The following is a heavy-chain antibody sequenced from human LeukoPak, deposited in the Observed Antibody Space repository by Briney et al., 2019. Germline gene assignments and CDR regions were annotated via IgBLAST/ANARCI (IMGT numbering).Heavy chain of an antibody. J-gene: IGHJ4*02. Sequence: GGSLRLSCAASGFTFSSYGMHWVRQAPGKGLEWVAVIWYDGSNKYYADSVKGRFTISRDNSKNTLYLQMNSLRAEDTAVYYCAKSYHYDGSSIDYWGQGTLVSVSS. CDR3: AKSYHYDGSSIDY. V-gene: IGHV3-33*06. CDR2: IWYDGSNK. D-gene: IGHD3-10*01. CDR1: GFTFSSYG.